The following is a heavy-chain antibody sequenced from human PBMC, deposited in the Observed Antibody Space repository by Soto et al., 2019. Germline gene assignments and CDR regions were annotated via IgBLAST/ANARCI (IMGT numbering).Heavy chain of an antibody. CDR1: ELTCNTYN. V-gene: IGHV3-21*01. J-gene: IGHJ4*02. CDR3: ARDGPVLRFLEWLLDY. CDR2: ISSISAYI. D-gene: IGHD3-3*01. Sequence: GSLRLCCPATELTCNTYNMNWVRQAPGKGLEWVSSISSISAYIYYADSVKGRFTISRDNSKNTLYLQMNSLRAEDTAVYYCARDGPVLRFLEWLLDYWGQGTLVTVSS.